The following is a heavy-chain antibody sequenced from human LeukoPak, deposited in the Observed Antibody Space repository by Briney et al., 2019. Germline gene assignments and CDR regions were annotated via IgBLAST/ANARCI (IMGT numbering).Heavy chain of an antibody. Sequence: GGSLRLSCAASGFTFSSYWMHWVRQAPGKGLVWVSRIKSDGKTNYADSVKGRFTISRDNAKNTVSLQMNSLKTEDTAVYFCNSHSLWWLTQGFDSWGPGTLVTVSS. D-gene: IGHD2-21*01. CDR2: IKSDGKT. CDR1: GFTFSSYW. V-gene: IGHV3-74*01. CDR3: NSHSLWWLTQGFDS. J-gene: IGHJ4*02.